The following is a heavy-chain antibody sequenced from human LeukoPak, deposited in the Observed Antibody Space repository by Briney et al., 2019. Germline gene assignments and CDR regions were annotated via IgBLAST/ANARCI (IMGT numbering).Heavy chain of an antibody. CDR2: ISYDGSNK. J-gene: IGHJ3*02. CDR1: GFTFSSYA. V-gene: IGHV3-30*18. Sequence: GGSLRLSCAASGFTFSSYAMHWVRQAPGKGLEWVAVISYDGSNKYYADSVKGRFTISRDNSKNTLYLQMNSLRAEDTAVYYCAKLLRDYDSSGPKPGRQGSAFDIWGQGTMVAVSS. CDR3: AKLLRDYDSSGPKPGRQGSAFDI. D-gene: IGHD3-22*01.